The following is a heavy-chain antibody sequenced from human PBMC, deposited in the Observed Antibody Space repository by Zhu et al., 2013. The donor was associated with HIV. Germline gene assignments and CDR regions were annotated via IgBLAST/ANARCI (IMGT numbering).Heavy chain of an antibody. V-gene: IGHV3-30-3*01. CDR1: GFTFSSYA. J-gene: IGHJ4*02. Sequence: VQLVESGGGVVQPGRSLRLSCAASGFTFSSYAMHWVRQAPGKGLEWVAVISYDGSNKYYADSVKGRFTISRDNSKNTLYLQMNSLRAEDTAVYYCARDEEGTAMDGHDYWGQGTLVTVSS. CDR3: ARDEEGTAMDGHDY. CDR2: ISYDGSNK. D-gene: IGHD5-18*01.